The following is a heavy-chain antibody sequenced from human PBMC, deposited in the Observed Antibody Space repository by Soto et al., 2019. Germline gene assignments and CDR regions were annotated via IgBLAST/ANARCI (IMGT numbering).Heavy chain of an antibody. CDR1: GGTLSSYA. Sequence: SVKVSCKASGGTLSSYAISWVRQAPGQGLEWMGGIIPIFGTANYAQKFQGRVTITADESTSTAYMELSSLRSEDTAVYYCARAIVVVPAARGYYYYYGMDVWGQGTTVTVSS. CDR2: IIPIFGTA. CDR3: ARAIVVVPAARGYYYYYGMDV. V-gene: IGHV1-69*13. J-gene: IGHJ6*02. D-gene: IGHD2-2*01.